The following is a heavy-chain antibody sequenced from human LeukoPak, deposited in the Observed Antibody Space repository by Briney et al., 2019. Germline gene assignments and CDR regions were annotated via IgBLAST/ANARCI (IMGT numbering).Heavy chain of an antibody. CDR3: ARVTRNSGVFDV. CDR2: ISSSSSHI. CDR1: GFTFSTYS. J-gene: IGHJ3*01. D-gene: IGHD1-14*01. V-gene: IGHV3-21*06. Sequence: PGGSLRLSCAASGFTFSTYSMIWVRQAPGKGLEWVSSISSSSSHIYYTDSVMGRFTVSRDNARSSLDLQMNSLRVEDTGVYYCARVTRNSGVFDVWGQGTMVTVSS.